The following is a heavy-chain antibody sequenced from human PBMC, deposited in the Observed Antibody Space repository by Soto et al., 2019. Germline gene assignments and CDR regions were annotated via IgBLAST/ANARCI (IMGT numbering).Heavy chain of an antibody. V-gene: IGHV1-18*04. J-gene: IGHJ4*02. Sequence: GASVEVSCKASGYTFSNCGMNWVRQAPGQGLEWMGWITPYNGNANYAQKYQDRLTVTTDTSTNTAYLELRSLRSDDTAVYFCARARMYSGAYHDYWGQGTLVTVSS. D-gene: IGHD1-26*01. CDR2: ITPYNGNA. CDR1: GYTFSNCG. CDR3: ARARMYSGAYHDY.